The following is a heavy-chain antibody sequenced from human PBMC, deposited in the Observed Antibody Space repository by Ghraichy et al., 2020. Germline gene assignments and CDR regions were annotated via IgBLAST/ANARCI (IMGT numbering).Heavy chain of an antibody. V-gene: IGHV3-21*01. D-gene: IGHD3-3*01. CDR1: GFTFSSYS. J-gene: IGHJ6*02. CDR2: ISSSSSYI. Sequence: GGSLRLSCAASGFTFSSYSMNWVRQAPGKGLEWVSSISSSSSYIYYADSVKGRFTISRDNAKNSLYLQMNSLRAEDTAVYYCARDRTYTIFGVVIHIYYYGMDVWGQGTTVTVSS. CDR3: ARDRTYTIFGVVIHIYYYGMDV.